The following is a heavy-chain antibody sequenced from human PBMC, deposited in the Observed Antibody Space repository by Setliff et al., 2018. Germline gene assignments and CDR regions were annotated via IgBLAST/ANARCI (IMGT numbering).Heavy chain of an antibody. CDR2: IYIGGSA. J-gene: IGHJ6*03. CDR1: GGSISSYY. Sequence: SETLSLTCTVSGGSISSYYWSWIRQPARKGLEWIGHIYIGGSANYNPSLKSRVTMSIDTSKNQFSLKPNSVTAADMAVYYCAREQWLDPPGYYYMDVWAKGTTVTVSS. D-gene: IGHD6-19*01. CDR3: AREQWLDPPGYYYMDV. V-gene: IGHV4-4*07.